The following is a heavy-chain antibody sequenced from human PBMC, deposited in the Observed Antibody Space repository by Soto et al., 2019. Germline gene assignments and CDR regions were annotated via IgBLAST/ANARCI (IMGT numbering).Heavy chain of an antibody. D-gene: IGHD3-22*01. CDR1: GYSFTSYW. V-gene: IGHV5-10-1*01. CDR2: IDPSDSYT. J-gene: IGHJ3*02. CDR3: ARSLPIPYYYDSSGSRAFDI. Sequence: GESLKISCKGSGYSFTSYWISWVRQMPGKGLEWMGRIDPSDSYTNYSPSFQGHATISADKSISTAYLQWSSLKASDTAMYYCARSLPIPYYYDSSGSRAFDIWGQGTMVTVSS.